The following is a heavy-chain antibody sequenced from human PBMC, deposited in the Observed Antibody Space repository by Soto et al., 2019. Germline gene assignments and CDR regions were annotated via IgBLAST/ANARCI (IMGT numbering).Heavy chain of an antibody. Sequence: QVQLVESGGGVVQPGRSLRLSCAASGFTFSSYGMHWVRQAPGKGLEWVAVIWYDGINKYYADSVKGRFTISRDNSKNTLYLQMNSLRAEDTAVYYCAREGTYCSGGSCYRHFDYWGQGTLVTVSS. CDR3: AREGTYCSGGSCYRHFDY. D-gene: IGHD2-15*01. CDR1: GFTFSSYG. CDR2: IWYDGINK. J-gene: IGHJ4*02. V-gene: IGHV3-33*01.